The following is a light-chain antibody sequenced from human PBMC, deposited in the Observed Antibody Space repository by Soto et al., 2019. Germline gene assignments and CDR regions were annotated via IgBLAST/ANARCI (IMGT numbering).Light chain of an antibody. J-gene: IGKJ1*01. CDR3: QQYYSYPHT. CDR1: QGISSY. CDR2: AAS. V-gene: IGKV1-8*01. Sequence: AIRMTQSPSSFSASTGDRVTITCRASQGISSYLAWYQQKPGKAPKLLIYAASTLQSGVPSRFSGSGSGTDFTLTISCQQSEDVESYYRQQYYSYPHTFGQGTKVEIK.